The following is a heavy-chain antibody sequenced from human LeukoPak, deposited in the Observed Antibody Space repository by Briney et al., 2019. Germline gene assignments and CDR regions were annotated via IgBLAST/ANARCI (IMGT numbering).Heavy chain of an antibody. Sequence: GGSLRLSCAASGFTFSSYSMNWVRQAPGKGLEWVSSISSSSSYIYYADSVKGRFTISIDNAKNSLYLQMNSLRAEDTAVYYCARDRSVAAAGKYFDYWGQGTLVTVSS. CDR2: ISSSSSYI. D-gene: IGHD6-13*01. V-gene: IGHV3-21*01. CDR3: ARDRSVAAAGKYFDY. J-gene: IGHJ4*02. CDR1: GFTFSSYS.